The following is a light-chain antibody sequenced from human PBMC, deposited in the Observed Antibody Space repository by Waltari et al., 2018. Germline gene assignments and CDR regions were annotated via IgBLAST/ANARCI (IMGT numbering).Light chain of an antibody. CDR2: VNSDGSH. CDR3: QTGGHGTWV. CDR1: SGHSSTV. Sequence: QLVLTQSPSASASLGASVKLTFTLSSGHSSTVIAWLQQQPEKGPRYLMKVNSDGSHSKGDKIPDRFSGSSSGAEHFLTISSLQSEDEADYYCQTGGHGTWVFGGGTKLTVL. V-gene: IGLV4-69*01. J-gene: IGLJ3*02.